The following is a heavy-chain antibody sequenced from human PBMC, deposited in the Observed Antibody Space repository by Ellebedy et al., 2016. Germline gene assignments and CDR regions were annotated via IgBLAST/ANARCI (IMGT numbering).Heavy chain of an antibody. Sequence: GESPKISXAASGFTFSNYWMNWVRQAPGKGLEWLSYISSRDTPIYYADSVKGRFTISRDNAKNSLYLQMNSLRAGDTAVYYCARDPGSYYDATDYYYMDVWGKGTTVTVSS. J-gene: IGHJ6*03. D-gene: IGHD3-22*01. CDR2: ISSRDTPI. CDR3: ARDPGSYYDATDYYYMDV. V-gene: IGHV3-48*01. CDR1: GFTFSNYW.